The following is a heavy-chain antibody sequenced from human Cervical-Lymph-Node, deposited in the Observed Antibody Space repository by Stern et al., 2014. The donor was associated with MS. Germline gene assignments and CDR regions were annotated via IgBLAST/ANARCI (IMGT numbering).Heavy chain of an antibody. J-gene: IGHJ6*02. D-gene: IGHD6-6*01. Sequence: QVQLVQSGGGSVKPGGSLRLSCAVSGFIFSDYYMSWIRQAPGKGLEWVSYISSSGSTIYYADSVKGRFTISRDNAKNSLYLQMNSLRAEDTAVYYCARDQSSSSSYYYYHYGLDVWGQGTTVTVSS. CDR1: GFIFSDYY. CDR3: ARDQSSSSSYYYYHYGLDV. CDR2: ISSSGSTI. V-gene: IGHV3-11*01.